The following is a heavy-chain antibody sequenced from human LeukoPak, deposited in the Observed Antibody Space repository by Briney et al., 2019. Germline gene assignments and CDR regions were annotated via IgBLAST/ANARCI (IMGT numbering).Heavy chain of an antibody. CDR2: INTDGSST. V-gene: IGHV3-74*01. J-gene: IGHJ4*02. CDR3: ARGEYGSAWPNIDY. Sequence: GGSLRLSCAASGFTFSSYWMHWVRQAPGKGLVWVSRINTDGSSTTYADSVKGRFTFSRDNAKNTLILQMNSLRTEDTAVYYCARGEYGSAWPNIDYWGQGTLVTVSS. D-gene: IGHD6-19*01. CDR1: GFTFSSYW.